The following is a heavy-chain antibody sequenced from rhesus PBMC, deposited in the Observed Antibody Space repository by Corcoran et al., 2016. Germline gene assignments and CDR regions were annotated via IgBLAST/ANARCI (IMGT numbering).Heavy chain of an antibody. CDR1: GFTFSDHY. V-gene: IGHV3-116*01. CDR3: TTVKNFWTGYYGFDY. J-gene: IGHJ4*01. Sequence: EMQLVESGGGLVQPGGSLRLSCAASGFTFSDHYMEWFRQAPGRGPDWVGFIKNTVIGGTAKYAASVKGSFTISRDDSKNVTYLQMTSLKTEDTAVYYCTTVKNFWTGYYGFDYWGQGVLVTVSS. D-gene: IGHD3-3*01. CDR2: IKNTVIGGTA.